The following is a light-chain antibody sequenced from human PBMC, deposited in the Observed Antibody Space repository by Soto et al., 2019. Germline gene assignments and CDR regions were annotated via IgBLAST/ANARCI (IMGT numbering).Light chain of an antibody. J-gene: IGKJ5*01. CDR2: GAS. Sequence: EIVLTQSPGTLSLSPGERATLSCRASQSIYSNYLAWYQQRPGQAPRLLISGASIRASGIPDRFSGSGSGTDFTLTISRLEPGDFAVYYCQQYGSSPPITFGQGTRLEIK. CDR1: QSIYSNY. CDR3: QQYGSSPPIT. V-gene: IGKV3-20*01.